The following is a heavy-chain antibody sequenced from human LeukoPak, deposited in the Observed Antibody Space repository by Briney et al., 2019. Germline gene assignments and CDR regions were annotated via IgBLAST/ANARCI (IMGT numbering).Heavy chain of an antibody. CDR1: GGXISSYY. Sequence: PSETLSLTCTVSGGXISSYYCSWIRQPPGKGLEWIGYIYYSGSTNYNPSLKSRVTISVDTSKNQFSLKLSSVTAADTAVYYCARGANYYDSSGYVADAFDIWGQGTMVTVSS. V-gene: IGHV4-59*01. CDR2: IYYSGST. D-gene: IGHD3-22*01. CDR3: ARGANYYDSSGYVADAFDI. J-gene: IGHJ3*02.